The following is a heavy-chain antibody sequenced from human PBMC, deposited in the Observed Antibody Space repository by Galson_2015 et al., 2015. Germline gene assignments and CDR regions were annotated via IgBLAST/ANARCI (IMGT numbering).Heavy chain of an antibody. CDR2: IKQDGSEK. J-gene: IGHJ4*02. D-gene: IGHD4-23*01. CDR1: GFTFSSYW. V-gene: IGHV3-7*01. CDR3: ARGNGGNPPFGY. Sequence: ALRLSFAASGFTFSSYWMSWVRQAPGKGLVWVANIKQDGSEKYYVDSVKGRFTISRYNATNSLYLQMNSLRAEATAVYYSARGNGGNPPFGYWGQGTLVTVSS.